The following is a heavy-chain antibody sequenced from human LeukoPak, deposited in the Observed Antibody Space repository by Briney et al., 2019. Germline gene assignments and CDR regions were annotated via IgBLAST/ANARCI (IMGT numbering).Heavy chain of an antibody. D-gene: IGHD3-3*01. CDR1: GGSVINTNW. CDR3: AREGGFYRPLDY. V-gene: IGHV4-4*02. Sequence: SETLALTCGVSGGSVINTNWWTWVRQPPGKGLEWIGEVHLDGRTNYNPSLESRLTMSVDVSENQVSLKLTSVTAADTAVYYCAREGGFYRPLDYSGQGTLVTVSS. CDR2: VHLDGRT. J-gene: IGHJ4*02.